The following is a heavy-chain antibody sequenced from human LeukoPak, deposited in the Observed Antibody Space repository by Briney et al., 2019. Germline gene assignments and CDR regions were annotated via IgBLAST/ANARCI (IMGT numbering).Heavy chain of an antibody. CDR2: IYYSGST. CDR3: ARHRLLVEALDY. CDR1: GGSISSYY. Sequence: SSETLSLTCTVSGGSISSYYWSWIRQPPGKGLEWIGYIYYSGSTNYNPSLKSRVTISVDTSKNQFSLKLSSVTAADTAVYYCARHRLLVEALDYWGQGTLVTVSS. J-gene: IGHJ4*02. D-gene: IGHD1-1*01. V-gene: IGHV4-59*08.